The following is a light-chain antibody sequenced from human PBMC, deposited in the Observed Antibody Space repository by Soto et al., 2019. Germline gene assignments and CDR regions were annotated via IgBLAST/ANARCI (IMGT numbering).Light chain of an antibody. J-gene: IGLJ2*01. CDR3: SSFTISDTLL. CDR1: DSDIGTYNY. Sequence: QSVLTQPASVSGSPGQSITISCTGSDSDIGTYNYVSWYPHLPGKAPRLIIYEVTNRPSGISNRFSGSKSGNTASLTISGLQAEDDADYYCSSFTISDTLLFGGGTKLTVL. V-gene: IGLV2-14*01. CDR2: EVT.